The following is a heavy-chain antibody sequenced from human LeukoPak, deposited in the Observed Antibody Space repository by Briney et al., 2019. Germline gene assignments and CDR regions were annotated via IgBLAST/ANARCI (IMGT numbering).Heavy chain of an antibody. CDR1: GGSISRGGDY. Sequence: SETLSLTCIVSGGSISRGGDYWSWIRQHPGKGLEWIGYIYYSGSTYYNPSLKSRVTISVDTSKHQFSLKLSSVTAADAAVYFCARASSQTPEVTFDYRGQGSLVTVSS. V-gene: IGHV4-31*02. D-gene: IGHD6-6*01. CDR2: IYYSGST. J-gene: IGHJ4*02. CDR3: ARASSQTPEVTFDY.